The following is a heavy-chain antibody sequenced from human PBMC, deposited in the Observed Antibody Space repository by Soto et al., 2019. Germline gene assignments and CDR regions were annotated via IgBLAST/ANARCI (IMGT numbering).Heavy chain of an antibody. D-gene: IGHD4-17*01. CDR2: IVVGSGNT. CDR3: AAGDYGVYYYYGMDV. CDR1: GFTFTSSA. J-gene: IGHJ6*02. V-gene: IGHV1-58*02. Sequence: QMQLVQSGPEVKKPGTSVKVSCKASGFTFTSSAMPWVRQARGQRLEWIGWIVVGSGNTNYAQKFQERVTITRDMSTSTAYMELSSLRSEDTAVYYCAAGDYGVYYYYGMDVWGQGTTVTVSS.